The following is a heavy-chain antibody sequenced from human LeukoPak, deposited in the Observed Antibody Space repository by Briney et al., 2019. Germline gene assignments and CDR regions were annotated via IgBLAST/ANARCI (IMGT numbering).Heavy chain of an antibody. CDR2: ISSSGSTI. D-gene: IGHD5-12*01. CDR1: GFTFSSYE. V-gene: IGHV3-48*03. J-gene: IGHJ5*02. CDR3: ATLPSGYDSWFDP. Sequence: GGSLRLSCAASGFTFSSYEMNWVRQAPGKGLEWVSYISSSGSTIYYADSVKGRFTISRDNAKNSLYLQMNGLRAEDTAVYYCATLPSGYDSWFDPWGQGTLVTVSS.